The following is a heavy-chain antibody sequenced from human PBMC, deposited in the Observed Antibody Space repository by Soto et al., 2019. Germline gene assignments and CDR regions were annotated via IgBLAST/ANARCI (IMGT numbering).Heavy chain of an antibody. Sequence: EVQLVESGGGLAQPGGSLRLSCAASGFTFSSYDMHWVRQATGKGLEWVSAIGTAGDTYYPGSVKGRFTISRENAKNSLYLQMNSLRAGDTAVYYCARSSGWAHDAFDIWGQGTMVTVSS. CDR2: IGTAGDT. CDR1: GFTFSSYD. J-gene: IGHJ3*02. CDR3: ARSSGWAHDAFDI. D-gene: IGHD6-19*01. V-gene: IGHV3-13*01.